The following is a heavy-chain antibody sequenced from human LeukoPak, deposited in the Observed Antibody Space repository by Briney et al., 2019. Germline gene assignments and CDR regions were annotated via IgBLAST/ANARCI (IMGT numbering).Heavy chain of an antibody. CDR3: AREPDSVVYGYSWYYFDY. D-gene: IGHD2-8*02. J-gene: IGHJ4*02. CDR2: IIPIFGTA. CDR1: GGTFSSYA. Sequence: GASVKVSCKASGGTFSSYAISWVRQAPGQGLEWMGGIIPIFGTANYAQKFQGRVTITTDESTSTAYMELSSLRSEDTAVYYCAREPDSVVYGYSWYYFDYWGQGTLVTVSP. V-gene: IGHV1-69*05.